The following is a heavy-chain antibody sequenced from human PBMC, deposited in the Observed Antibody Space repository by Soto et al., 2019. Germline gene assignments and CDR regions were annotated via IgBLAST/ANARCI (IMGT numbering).Heavy chain of an antibody. Sequence: ASVKVSCKASGYTFTSYGISWVRQAPGQGLEWMGWISAYNGNTNYAQKLQGRVTMTTDTSTSTAYMELRSLRSDDTAVYYCATEYYDCWSGTEIQYYGMEVWGQGTTVTVSS. CDR3: ATEYYDCWSGTEIQYYGMEV. V-gene: IGHV1-18*01. D-gene: IGHD3-3*01. CDR1: GYTFTSYG. J-gene: IGHJ6*02. CDR2: ISAYNGNT.